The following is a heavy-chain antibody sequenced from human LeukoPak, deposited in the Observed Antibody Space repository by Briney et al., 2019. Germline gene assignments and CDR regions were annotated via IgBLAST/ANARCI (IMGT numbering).Heavy chain of an antibody. J-gene: IGHJ3*02. CDR3: AKFHYYYGSGIFDAFDI. CDR2: IYPGDSDT. V-gene: IGHV5-51*03. CDR1: GYSLISSW. D-gene: IGHD3-10*01. Sequence: GESLKISCKGSGYSLISSWIGWVRQMPGKGLEWMGIIYPGDSDTRYSPSFQGQVTISADKSISTAYLQWSSLRASDTAMYHCAKFHYYYGSGIFDAFDIWGQGTMVTVSS.